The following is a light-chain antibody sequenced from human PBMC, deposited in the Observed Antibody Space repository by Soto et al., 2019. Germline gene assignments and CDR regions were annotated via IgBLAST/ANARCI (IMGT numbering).Light chain of an antibody. J-gene: IGKJ2*01. Sequence: DIQMTQSPSTLSASVGDRVTITCRASQSISSWLAWYQQKPGKDAKLLIYTASSFESGVPSRFSGSGSGTEFTLTISSLPPDDFAAYYCQEYNSHSGYTFGQGTKLEIK. CDR2: TAS. CDR1: QSISSW. V-gene: IGKV1-5*03. CDR3: QEYNSHSGYT.